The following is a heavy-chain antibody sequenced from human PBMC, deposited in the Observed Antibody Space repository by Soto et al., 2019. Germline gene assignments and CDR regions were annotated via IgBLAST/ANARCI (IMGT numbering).Heavy chain of an antibody. Sequence: EVQLVESGGGLVKPGGSLRLSCAASGFTFSSYSMNWVRQAPGKGLEWVSSISSSSSYIYYADSVKGRFTISRDNAKNSLYLQMNSLRADDTAVYYCARDDVLLWFGELDYWGQGTLVTVSS. D-gene: IGHD3-10*01. CDR1: GFTFSSYS. V-gene: IGHV3-21*01. J-gene: IGHJ4*02. CDR2: ISSSSSYI. CDR3: ARDDVLLWFGELDY.